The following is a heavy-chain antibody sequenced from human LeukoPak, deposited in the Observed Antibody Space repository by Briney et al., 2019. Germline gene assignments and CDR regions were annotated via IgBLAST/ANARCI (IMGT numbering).Heavy chain of an antibody. J-gene: IGHJ5*02. Sequence: SETLSLTCTVSGGSISNYYWNWIRQPPGKGLEWIGYIYYSGTTNYNPSLKSRVSMSVDTSKNQFSLKLSSVTAADTAVYYCAAYCSGGSCYKMFDPWGQGTLVTVSS. D-gene: IGHD2-15*01. CDR2: IYYSGTT. V-gene: IGHV4-59*01. CDR3: AAYCSGGSCYKMFDP. CDR1: GGSISNYY.